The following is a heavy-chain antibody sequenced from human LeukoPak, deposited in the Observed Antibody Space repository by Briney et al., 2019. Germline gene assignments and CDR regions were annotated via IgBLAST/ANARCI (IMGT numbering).Heavy chain of an antibody. CDR3: AKDMGPGGAVAGTGLFDY. CDR1: GFTFSSYS. V-gene: IGHV3-21*04. J-gene: IGHJ4*02. D-gene: IGHD6-19*01. CDR2: ISSSSSYI. Sequence: GGSLRLSCAASGFTFSSYSMNWVRQAPGKGLEWVSSISSSSSYIYYADSVKGRFTISRDNAKNSLYLQLNSLRAEDMALYYCAKDMGPGGAVAGTGLFDYWGQGTLVTVSS.